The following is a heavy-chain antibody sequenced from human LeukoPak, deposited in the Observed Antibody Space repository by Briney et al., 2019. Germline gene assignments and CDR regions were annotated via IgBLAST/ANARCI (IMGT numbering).Heavy chain of an antibody. J-gene: IGHJ4*02. Sequence: PGGSLRLSCAASRFTVSSNYMSWVRQAPGKGLEWVSVIYSGGDTYYADSVKGRFTISRGNSKNTLYLQMNTLRAEDTAVYYCARASGYSGYDPFDYWGQGTLVTVSS. D-gene: IGHD5-12*01. V-gene: IGHV3-53*01. CDR1: RFTVSSNY. CDR3: ARASGYSGYDPFDY. CDR2: IYSGGDT.